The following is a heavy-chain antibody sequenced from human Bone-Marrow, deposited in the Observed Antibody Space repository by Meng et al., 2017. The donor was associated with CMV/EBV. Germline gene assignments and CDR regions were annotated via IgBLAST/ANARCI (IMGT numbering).Heavy chain of an antibody. D-gene: IGHD5-18*01. CDR1: GGSISSSSYD. V-gene: IGHV4-39*07. CDR3: ARGHYGYFVS. CDR2: IYCSGST. Sequence: LPCTVSGGSISSSSYDWRWIRQPPGKGLGWMESIYCSGSTYYNPSLRSRVTISVDTSKSQFSLKMSSVTAADTAVYYCARGHYGYFVSWGQGTLVTVSS. J-gene: IGHJ4*02.